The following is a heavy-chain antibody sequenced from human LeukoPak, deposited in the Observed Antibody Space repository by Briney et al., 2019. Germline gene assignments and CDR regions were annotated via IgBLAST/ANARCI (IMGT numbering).Heavy chain of an antibody. D-gene: IGHD3-10*01. V-gene: IGHV4-59*01. CDR1: GGSISSYY. Sequence: SETLSLTCTVSGGSISSYYWSWIRQPPGKGLEWIGYIYYSGSTNYNPSPKSRVTISVDTSKNQFSLKLSSVTAADTAVYYCARERWGGYGLWGQGTLVTVSS. CDR2: IYYSGST. J-gene: IGHJ4*02. CDR3: ARERWGGYGL.